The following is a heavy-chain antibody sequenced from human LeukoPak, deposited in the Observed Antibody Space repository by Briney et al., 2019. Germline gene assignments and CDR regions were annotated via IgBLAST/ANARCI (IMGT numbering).Heavy chain of an antibody. CDR3: AKVSRSSGLD. Sequence: GGTLRLSRAASGFTFSTYGMSWVRQAPGKGLEWVSDISVSGVSTYYADSVKGRFTISRDNSKNTLYLQMNSLRAEDTAVYYCAKVSRSSGLDWGQGTRVTVSS. CDR2: ISVSGVST. CDR1: GFTFSTYG. D-gene: IGHD6-19*01. J-gene: IGHJ4*02. V-gene: IGHV3-23*01.